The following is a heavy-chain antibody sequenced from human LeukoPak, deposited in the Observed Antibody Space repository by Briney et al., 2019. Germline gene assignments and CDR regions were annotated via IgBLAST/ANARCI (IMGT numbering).Heavy chain of an antibody. J-gene: IGHJ5*02. V-gene: IGHV4-59*02. Sequence: SETLSLTCTVSGASVTDYYWSWIRQSPGKGLEWISYIHHSGNSDYNPSLRSRVTTSLDTSKNQFSLNLISVTAADSAVYYCTRGHWGLQSWSQGTLVTVSS. CDR2: IHHSGNS. CDR3: TRGHWGLQS. CDR1: GASVTDYY. D-gene: IGHD7-27*01.